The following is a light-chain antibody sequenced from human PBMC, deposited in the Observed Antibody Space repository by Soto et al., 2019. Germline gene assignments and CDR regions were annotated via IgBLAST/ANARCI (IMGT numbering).Light chain of an antibody. V-gene: IGLV1-44*01. J-gene: IGLJ2*01. CDR1: SSNIGSNT. CDR3: AAWDDSLNGVL. CDR2: KNN. Sequence: QSVLTQPPSASGTPGQRVTISCSGSSSNIGSNTVNWYQQLPGTTPKLLIYKNNQRPSAVPDRFSGSKSGTSASLAISGLQSEDEADYYCAAWDDSLNGVLFGGGTKVTVL.